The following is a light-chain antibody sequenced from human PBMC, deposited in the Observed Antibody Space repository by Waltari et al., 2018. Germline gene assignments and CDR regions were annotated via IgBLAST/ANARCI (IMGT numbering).Light chain of an antibody. J-gene: IGKJ1*01. V-gene: IGKV3-20*01. CDR1: QSVSRT. CDR3: QHYVRLPAM. Sequence: EIVLTQSPGILSLSPGERATLSCRASQSVSRTLAWYQQKPGQAPRLLIYGASTRATGIPDRFSGGGSGTDFSLTISRLEPEDFAVYYCQHYVRLPAMFGQGTKVEIK. CDR2: GAS.